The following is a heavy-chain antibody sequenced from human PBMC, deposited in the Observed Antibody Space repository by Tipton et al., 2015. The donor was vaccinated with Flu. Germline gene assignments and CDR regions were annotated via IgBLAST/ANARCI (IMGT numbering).Heavy chain of an antibody. D-gene: IGHD2-21*01. Sequence: TLSLTCTVSGGSIRGYYWNWIRQFPGKGLEWIGFVYYTGSTNYKSSLKSRVTISTDTSTNQVSLKMNSVIAADTAVYYCARGPPGPSIRAYSFDIWGQGALVTVSS. CDR2: VYYTGST. J-gene: IGHJ4*02. V-gene: IGHV4-59*01. CDR1: GGSIRGYY. CDR3: ARGPPGPSIRAYSFDI.